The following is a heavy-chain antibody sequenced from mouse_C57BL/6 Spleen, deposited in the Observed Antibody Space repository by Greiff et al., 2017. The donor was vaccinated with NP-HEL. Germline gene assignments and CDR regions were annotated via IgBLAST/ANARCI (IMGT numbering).Heavy chain of an antibody. J-gene: IGHJ2*01. CDR2: IYPRSGNT. CDR1: GYTFTSYG. V-gene: IGHV1-81*01. D-gene: IGHD1-1*01. Sequence: VQLQQSGAELARPGASVKLSCKASGYTFTSYGISWVKQRTGQGLEWIGEIYPRSGNTYYNEKFKGKATLTADKSSSTSYMELRSLTSEDSAVYFFARSPHYGRSYGYFDYWGQGTTLTVSS. CDR3: ARSPHYGRSYGYFDY.